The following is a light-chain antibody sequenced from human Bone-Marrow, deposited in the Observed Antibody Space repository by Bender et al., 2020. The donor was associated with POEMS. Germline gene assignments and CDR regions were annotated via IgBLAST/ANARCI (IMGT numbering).Light chain of an antibody. CDR2: SSH. CDR3: AVWDDSLNGWV. Sequence: QSALTQPPSASGTPGQRVTISCSGGSSNIGAHAVNWYQHLPGTAPKLLIYSSHRRPSEVPDRFFGSRSGTSASLAISGLKSEDEADYYCAVWDDSLNGWVFGGGTKLTVL. CDR1: SSNIGAHA. J-gene: IGLJ3*02. V-gene: IGLV1-44*01.